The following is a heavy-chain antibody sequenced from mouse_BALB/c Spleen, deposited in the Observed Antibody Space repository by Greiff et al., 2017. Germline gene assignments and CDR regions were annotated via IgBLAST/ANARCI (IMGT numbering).Heavy chain of an antibody. Sequence: VQLQQSGPELVKPGASVKMSCKASGYTFTSYVMHWVKQKPGQGLEWIGYINPYNDGTKYNEKFKGKATLTSDKSSSTAYMELSSLTSEDSAVYYCARGELRAWFAYWGQGTLVTVSA. CDR3: ARGELRAWFAY. V-gene: IGHV1-14*01. CDR2: INPYNDGT. D-gene: IGHD1-1*01. J-gene: IGHJ3*01. CDR1: GYTFTSYV.